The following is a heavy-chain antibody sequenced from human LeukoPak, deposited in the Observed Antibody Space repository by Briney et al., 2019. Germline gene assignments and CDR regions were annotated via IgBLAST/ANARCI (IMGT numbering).Heavy chain of an antibody. CDR2: IIPIFGTA. Sequence: ASVKVSCKASGGTFSSYAISWVRQAPGQGLEWMGGIIPIFGTANYAQKFQGRVTITADESTSTAYMKLSSLRSEDTAVYYCARARDWIVGDQNWFDPWGQGTLVTVSS. CDR1: GGTFSSYA. D-gene: IGHD3-22*01. CDR3: ARARDWIVGDQNWFDP. J-gene: IGHJ5*02. V-gene: IGHV1-69*13.